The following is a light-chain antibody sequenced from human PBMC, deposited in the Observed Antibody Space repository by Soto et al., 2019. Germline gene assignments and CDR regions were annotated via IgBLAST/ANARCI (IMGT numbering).Light chain of an antibody. Sequence: ETVMTQSPATLSVSPGERATLSCRASQTVSSNLAWYQQKPGQAPRLLIYDASTRATGIPARFRGSGSGTQFTLNISSLQSEDFEVYYCQQYSGWPRTFGQGTKVDIK. CDR3: QQYSGWPRT. CDR1: QTVSSN. V-gene: IGKV3-15*01. J-gene: IGKJ1*01. CDR2: DAS.